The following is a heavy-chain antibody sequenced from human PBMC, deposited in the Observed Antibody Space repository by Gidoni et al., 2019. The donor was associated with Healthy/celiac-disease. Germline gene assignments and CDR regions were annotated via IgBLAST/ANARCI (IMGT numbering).Heavy chain of an antibody. CDR1: GFNSSVSS. Sequence: EVQLVESGGGLVKPGGSLSRPCAASGFNSSVSSMNWVLQAPGNGLEWVSSISSSSSYIYYADSVQGRFTISRDNDKNSLYLQMKRLRAEDTAVYYCARDGGDIVVVAGWVDYWGQGTMVTVSS. V-gene: IGHV3-21*01. D-gene: IGHD2-15*01. J-gene: IGHJ4*02. CDR3: ARDGGDIVVVAGWVDY. CDR2: ISSSSSYI.